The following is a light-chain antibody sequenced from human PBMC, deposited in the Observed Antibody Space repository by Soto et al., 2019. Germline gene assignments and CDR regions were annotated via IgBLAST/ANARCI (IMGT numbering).Light chain of an antibody. CDR3: QQSYSTPPWT. J-gene: IGKJ1*01. V-gene: IGKV1-39*01. CDR2: AAS. Sequence: DIQMTQSPSSLSASVGDRVTITCRASQSISYYLNWYQQKPGKAPKLLIYAASSLQSGVPSRFSGSGSGTDFTLTISSLQPEDFATYYCQQSYSTPPWTFGQGTKVDI. CDR1: QSISYY.